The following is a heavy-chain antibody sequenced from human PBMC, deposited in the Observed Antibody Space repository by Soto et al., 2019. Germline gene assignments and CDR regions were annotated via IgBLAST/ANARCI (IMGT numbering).Heavy chain of an antibody. CDR2: IKGDGSGI. Sequence: EVQLLESGGGLVPPGGSLRLSCAASGFIFSGYWMHWVRQAPGKGLVWVSRIKGDGSGISYADSVKGRFTISRDNVKKTLYLQMNSLRAEDTAVYYCAGAICSGGRCFLLDLWGQGTLVTVSS. J-gene: IGHJ5*02. V-gene: IGHV3-74*01. D-gene: IGHD2-15*01. CDR1: GFIFSGYW. CDR3: AGAICSGGRCFLLDL.